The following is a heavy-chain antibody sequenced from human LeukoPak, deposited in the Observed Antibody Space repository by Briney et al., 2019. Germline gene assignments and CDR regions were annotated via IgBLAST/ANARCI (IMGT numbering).Heavy chain of an antibody. Sequence: GGSLILSCVASGFTFSSYAMSWVRQAPGKGLEWVSAISGSGGSTYYADSVKGRFTISRDNSKNTLYLQMNSLRAEDTAVYYCANSYYYDSSGYYYVAYWGQGTLVTVSS. D-gene: IGHD3-22*01. CDR2: ISGSGGST. CDR3: ANSYYYDSSGYYYVAY. V-gene: IGHV3-23*01. CDR1: GFTFSSYA. J-gene: IGHJ4*02.